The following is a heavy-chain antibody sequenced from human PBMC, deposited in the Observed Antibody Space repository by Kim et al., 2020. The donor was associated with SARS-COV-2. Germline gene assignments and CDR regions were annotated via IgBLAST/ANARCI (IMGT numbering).Heavy chain of an antibody. D-gene: IGHD5-18*01. Sequence: STSYNPSLPSRVTISIDTSQSHMSLRLTSVTAADTAVYFCARGQDTAKTGYWGQGTLVTVSS. CDR3: ARGQDTAKTGY. V-gene: IGHV4-39*02. J-gene: IGHJ4*02. CDR2: ST.